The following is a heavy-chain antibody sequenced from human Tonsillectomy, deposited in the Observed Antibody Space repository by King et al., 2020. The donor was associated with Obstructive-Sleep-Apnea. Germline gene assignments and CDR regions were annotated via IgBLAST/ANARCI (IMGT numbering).Heavy chain of an antibody. J-gene: IGHJ3*02. CDR1: GFTFSSYW. D-gene: IGHD5-12*01. Sequence: VQLVESGGGLVQPGGSLRLSCAASGFTFSSYWMSWVRQAPGKGLEWVANIKQDGSEKYYVDSVKGRLTISRDNAKNSLYLQMNSLRAEDTAVYYCARDGDSGYDGAFDIWGQGTMVTVSS. CDR3: ARDGDSGYDGAFDI. V-gene: IGHV3-7*01. CDR2: IKQDGSEK.